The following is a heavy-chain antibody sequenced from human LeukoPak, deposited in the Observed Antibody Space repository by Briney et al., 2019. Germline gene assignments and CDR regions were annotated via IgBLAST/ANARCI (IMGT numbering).Heavy chain of an antibody. CDR3: AKERHEVYYYGPDV. V-gene: IGHV3-23*01. CDR1: GFTFSDYA. CDR2: IFNNGGNA. J-gene: IGHJ6*02. Sequence: GGSLRLSCAASGFTFSDYAMSWVRQAPGKGLEWVSAIFNNGGNAFYADSVRGRFTISRDNSKNTLYLQMTSLQAEDTAIYYCAKERHEVYYYGPDVWGQGTTVTVSS.